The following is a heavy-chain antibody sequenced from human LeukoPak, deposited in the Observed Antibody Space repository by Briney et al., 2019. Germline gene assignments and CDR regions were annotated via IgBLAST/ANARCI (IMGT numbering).Heavy chain of an antibody. CDR2: IYSSGST. Sequence: PSETLSLTCTVSGASISAFHWTWFRQPAGKGLEWIGLIYSSGSTLFNPSLKSRVAVSVDLTKNQLSLKLTFVTAADTAMYYCARKDGDYWGRGTLVTVSS. J-gene: IGHJ4*02. V-gene: IGHV4-4*07. CDR1: GASISAFH. CDR3: ARKDGDY.